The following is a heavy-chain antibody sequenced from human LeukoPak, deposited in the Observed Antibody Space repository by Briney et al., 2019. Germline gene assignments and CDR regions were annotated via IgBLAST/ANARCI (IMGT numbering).Heavy chain of an antibody. CDR1: GFAFSSYS. J-gene: IGHJ5*02. Sequence: GGSLRLSCTAPGFAFSSYSMNWVRQAPGKGLEWVSSITNTITTIYYAGSVKGRFTVSRDNAKNSLYLQMSSLRAEDTAVYHCAKYNNNYRDWFDPWGQGTLVTVSS. D-gene: IGHD1-1*01. V-gene: IGHV3-48*01. CDR2: ITNTITTI. CDR3: AKYNNNYRDWFDP.